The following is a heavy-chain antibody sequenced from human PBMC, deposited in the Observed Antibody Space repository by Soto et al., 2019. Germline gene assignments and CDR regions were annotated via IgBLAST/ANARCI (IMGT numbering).Heavy chain of an antibody. D-gene: IGHD3-10*01. CDR2: IYHSGST. CDR3: ARRGSGSYSDY. J-gene: IGHJ4*02. Sequence: PETLSLTCAVSGGSISSSNWWSWVRQPPGKGLEWIGEIYHSGSTNYNPSLKSRVTISVDTSKNQFSLKLSSVTAADTAVYYCARRGSGSYSDYWGQGTLVTVSS. V-gene: IGHV4-4*03. CDR1: GGSISSSNW.